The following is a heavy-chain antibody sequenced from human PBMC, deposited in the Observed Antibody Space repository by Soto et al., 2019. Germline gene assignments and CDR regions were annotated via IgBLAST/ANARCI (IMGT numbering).Heavy chain of an antibody. CDR3: ARETPLDPDYGGNPFSDF. CDR2: IYHSGST. CDR1: GGAIYSGVYS. D-gene: IGHD4-17*01. J-gene: IGHJ4*02. Sequence: PSETLSLTCAVFGGAIYSGVYSWSWIRQPPGKGLEWIGYIYHSGSTYYADSVKGRFTISRDNAKNSLFLQMNSLTAEDTAVYYCARETPLDPDYGGNPFSDFWGQGTLVTVSS. V-gene: IGHV4-30-2*01.